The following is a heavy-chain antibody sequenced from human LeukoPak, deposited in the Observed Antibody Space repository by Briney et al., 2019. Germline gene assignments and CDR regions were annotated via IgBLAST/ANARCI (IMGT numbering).Heavy chain of an antibody. D-gene: IGHD3-3*01. Sequence: PSETLSLTRAVYGGSFSGYYWSWIRQPPGKGLEWIGEINHSGSTNYNPSLKSRVTISVDTSKNQFSLKLSSVTAADTAVYYCARGPDYDFWSGYFSNPRLDAFDIWGQGTMVTVSS. CDR3: ARGPDYDFWSGYFSNPRLDAFDI. J-gene: IGHJ3*02. V-gene: IGHV4-34*01. CDR1: GGSFSGYY. CDR2: INHSGST.